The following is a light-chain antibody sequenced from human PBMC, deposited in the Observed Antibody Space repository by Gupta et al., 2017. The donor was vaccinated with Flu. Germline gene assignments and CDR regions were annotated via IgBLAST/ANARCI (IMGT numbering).Light chain of an antibody. CDR3: SSYTSGSDIVVS. CDR2: DVS. J-gene: IGLJ2*01. Sequence: QSALTQPASVSGSLGQSITISCTGTTSDVGAYTSVSWYQQRPGTAPKLMIYDVSNRPSGISNRFSGSKSANTASLTISGLQAEDEADYYCSSYTSGSDIVVSFGGGTKLTVL. V-gene: IGLV2-14*01. CDR1: TSDVGAYTS.